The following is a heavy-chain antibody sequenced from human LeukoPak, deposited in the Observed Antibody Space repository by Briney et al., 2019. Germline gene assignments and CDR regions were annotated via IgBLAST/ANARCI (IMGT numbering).Heavy chain of an antibody. CDR3: ARGLRYFDWNLGY. CDR1: GGTFSSYA. J-gene: IGHJ4*02. CDR2: IIPIFGTA. V-gene: IGHV1-69*13. D-gene: IGHD3-9*01. Sequence: GASVKVSCKASGGTFSSYAISWVRQAPGQGLEWMGGIIPIFGTANYAQKFQGRVTITADESTSTAYMELSSLRSEDTAVYYCARGLRYFDWNLGYWGQGTLVTASS.